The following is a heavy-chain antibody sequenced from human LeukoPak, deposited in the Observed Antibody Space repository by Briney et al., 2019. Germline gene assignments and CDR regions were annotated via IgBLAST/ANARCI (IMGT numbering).Heavy chain of an antibody. J-gene: IGHJ4*02. CDR3: TTDPDGANFDY. V-gene: IGHV3-15*01. CDR1: GFTFSNPW. CDR2: IKSKTDGGTT. Sequence: GGSLRLSCAASGFTFSNPWMGWVRQPRGKGLEWVGRIKSKTDGGTTDYAAPVKGRFTISRDDSKNTLYLQMNSLKTEDTAVYYCTTDPDGANFDYWGQGTLVTVSS. D-gene: IGHD4-17*01.